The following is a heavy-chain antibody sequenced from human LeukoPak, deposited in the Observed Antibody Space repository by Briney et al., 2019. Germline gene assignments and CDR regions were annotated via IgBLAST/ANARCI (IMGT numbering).Heavy chain of an antibody. J-gene: IGHJ4*02. CDR3: ARARKYYDILTGYLWPSYYFDY. D-gene: IGHD3-9*01. CDR2: IYYSGST. V-gene: IGHV4-61*08. Sequence: PSQTLSLTCTVSGGSISSGGYYWSWIRQHPGKGLEWIGYIYYSGSTNYNPSLKSRVTISVDTSKNQFSLKLSSVTAADTAVYYCARARKYYDILTGYLWPSYYFDYWGQGTLVTVSS. CDR1: GGSISSGGYY.